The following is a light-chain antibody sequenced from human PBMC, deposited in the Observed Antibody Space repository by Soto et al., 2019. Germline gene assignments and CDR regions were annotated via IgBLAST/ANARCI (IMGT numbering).Light chain of an antibody. CDR1: SSDVGGYNY. J-gene: IGLJ2*01. Sequence: QSVLTQPASVSGSPGQSITISCSGTSSDVGGYNYVALYQHHPGKAPKLMIYDVTNRPSGVSNRFSGSKSCNTASLTISGLQAEDEADYYCSSYTSSSAVVFGGGTKVTV. CDR3: SSYTSSSAVV. V-gene: IGLV2-14*03. CDR2: DVT.